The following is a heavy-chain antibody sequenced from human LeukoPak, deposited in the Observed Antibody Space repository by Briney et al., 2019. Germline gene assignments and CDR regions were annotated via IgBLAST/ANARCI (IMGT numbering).Heavy chain of an antibody. CDR3: TRTVLDCTHGVCYDY. V-gene: IGHV1-18*01. Sequence: GASVKVSCKTSGYTFTNYGLSWVRQAPGQGLEWMGWISPYNVNTHYAQKFQGRVTVTADTSTSTAYMELRSLTSDDTAVYYCTRTVLDCTHGVCYDYWGQGTLSPSPQ. D-gene: IGHD2-8*01. J-gene: IGHJ4*02. CDR2: ISPYNVNT. CDR1: GYTFTNYG.